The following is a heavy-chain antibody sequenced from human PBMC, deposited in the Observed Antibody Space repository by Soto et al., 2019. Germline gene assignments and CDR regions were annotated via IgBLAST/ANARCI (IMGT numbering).Heavy chain of an antibody. V-gene: IGHV4-59*01. D-gene: IGHD3-16*01. CDR3: ARDRFFDY. CDR1: GGSIRNYY. CDR2: VYESGVT. J-gene: IGHJ4*02. Sequence: QVQLQESGPGLVKPSETLSLTCTVSGGSIRNYYWSWIRQPPGKGLEWIGSVYESGVTNYNPSLESQVTISIDTSKSQFSLKLTSVTAADTAVYYCARDRFFDYWGQGTLVTVSS.